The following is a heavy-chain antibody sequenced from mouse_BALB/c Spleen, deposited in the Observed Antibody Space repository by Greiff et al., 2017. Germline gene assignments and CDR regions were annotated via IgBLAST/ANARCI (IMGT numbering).Heavy chain of an antibody. J-gene: IGHJ1*01. CDR3: ARDCGYYPYWYFDV. CDR1: GFTFSSYA. Sequence: EVKLMESGGGLVKPGGSLKLSCAASGFTFSSYAMSWVRQSPEKRLEWVAEISSGGSYTYYPDTVTGRFNISRDNAKNTLYLEMSSLRSEDTAMYYCARDCGYYPYWYFDVWGAGTTVTVSS. CDR2: ISSGGSYT. V-gene: IGHV5-9-4*01. D-gene: IGHD2-3*01.